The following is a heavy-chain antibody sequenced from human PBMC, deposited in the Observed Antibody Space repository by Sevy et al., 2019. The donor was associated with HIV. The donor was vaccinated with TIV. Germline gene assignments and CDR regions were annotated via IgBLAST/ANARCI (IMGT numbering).Heavy chain of an antibody. CDR2: ISAYNGIT. CDR1: GYIFNNYG. Sequence: ASVKVSCKASGYIFNNYGIGWVRQAPGQGLEWMGWISAYNGITNYAHKLQGRVTMTTDTSMSTAYMELRSLRSDDTAVYYCARVGGYCSGGNCYRLFYFDYWGQGTLVTVSS. D-gene: IGHD2-15*01. V-gene: IGHV1-18*01. CDR3: ARVGGYCSGGNCYRLFYFDY. J-gene: IGHJ4*02.